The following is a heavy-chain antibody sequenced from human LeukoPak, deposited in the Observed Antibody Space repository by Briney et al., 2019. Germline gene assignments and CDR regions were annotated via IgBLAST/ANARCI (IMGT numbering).Heavy chain of an antibody. Sequence: SETLSLTCTVSGDSISSFYWSWVRQPAGKGLEWIGRIYISGSTNFNPSLKSRVTISVGTSKNQFSLRLSSVTAADTAVYYCARDSRYDSSGYYYGDYYYYGMDVWGQGTTVTVSS. V-gene: IGHV4-4*07. D-gene: IGHD3-22*01. J-gene: IGHJ6*02. CDR3: ARDSRYDSSGYYYGDYYYYGMDV. CDR2: IYISGST. CDR1: GDSISSFY.